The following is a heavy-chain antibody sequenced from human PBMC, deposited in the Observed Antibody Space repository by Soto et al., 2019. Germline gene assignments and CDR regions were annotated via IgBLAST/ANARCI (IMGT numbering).Heavy chain of an antibody. J-gene: IGHJ4*02. CDR1: GYTFTGDY. D-gene: IGHD3-9*01. CDR2: INPNSGGT. Sequence: SVKVACKASGYTFTGDYMHWVRKAPGQGLEWMGWINPNSGGTNYAQKFQGWVTMTRDTSISTAYMELSRLRSDDTAVYYCARGLDILTGYYIAVDYWGQGTLVTVSS. V-gene: IGHV1-2*04. CDR3: ARGLDILTGYYIAVDY.